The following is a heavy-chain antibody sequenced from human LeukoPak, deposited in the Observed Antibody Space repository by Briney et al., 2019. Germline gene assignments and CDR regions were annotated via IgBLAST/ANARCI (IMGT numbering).Heavy chain of an antibody. CDR2: IKQDGSEK. Sequence: SGGSLRLSCAASGFSFNTYWMNWVRQAPGKGLEWVANIKQDGSEKYYVDSVKGRFTISRDTAKNSLSLQMNSLRAEDTALYYCVPGSHWGQGILVTVSS. CDR1: GFSFNTYW. J-gene: IGHJ4*02. CDR3: VPGSH. D-gene: IGHD1-26*01. V-gene: IGHV3-7*02.